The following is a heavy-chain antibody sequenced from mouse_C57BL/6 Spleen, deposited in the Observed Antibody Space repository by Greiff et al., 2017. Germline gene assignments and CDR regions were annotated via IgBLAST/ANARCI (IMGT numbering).Heavy chain of an antibody. V-gene: IGHV1-72*01. CDR2: IGTNGGGT. CDR3: ARWTGRGDFDD. J-gene: IGHJ2*01. D-gene: IGHD4-1*01. CDR1: GFTFTSYG. Sequence: QVQLQQPGAELVKPGASVKLSCTASGFTFTSYGMHWVKQRPGRGLEWIGSIGTNGGGTKYNEKVKSKATLTVDKPSSTVYMQLSSLTSEDSAVYYCARWTGRGDFDDWGTGTTLTVSS.